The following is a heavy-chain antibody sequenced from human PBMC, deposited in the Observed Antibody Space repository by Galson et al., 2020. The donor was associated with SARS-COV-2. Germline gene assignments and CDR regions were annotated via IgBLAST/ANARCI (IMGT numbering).Heavy chain of an antibody. CDR2: IDPNSGGT. CDR1: GYTFTDYY. D-gene: IGHD5-18*01. Sequence: ASVKVSCKASGYTFTDYYMHWVRQAPGQGLEGMGWIDPNSGGTNYAQKFQGRVTMTRDTSISTAYMELSRLRSDDTAVYYCARGAGRYGLYFYYYMDVWGKGTTVTISS. J-gene: IGHJ6*03. CDR3: ARGAGRYGLYFYYYMDV. V-gene: IGHV1-2*02.